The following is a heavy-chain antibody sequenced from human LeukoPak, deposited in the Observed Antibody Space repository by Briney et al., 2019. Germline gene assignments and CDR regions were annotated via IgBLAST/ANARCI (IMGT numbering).Heavy chain of an antibody. CDR1: GFTFSSYS. J-gene: IGHJ3*02. V-gene: IGHV3-21*01. CDR3: ARWDSSSWSDAFDI. CDR2: ISSSSSYI. D-gene: IGHD6-13*01. Sequence: GGSLRLSCAASGFTFSSYSMNWVRQAPGKGLEWVSSISSSSSYIYYADSVKGRFTISRDNAKNSLYLQMNSLRAEDTAVYYCARWDSSSWSDAFDIWGQGTMGTVSS.